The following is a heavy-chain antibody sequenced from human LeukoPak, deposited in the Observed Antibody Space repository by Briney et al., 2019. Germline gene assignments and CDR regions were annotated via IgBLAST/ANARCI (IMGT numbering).Heavy chain of an antibody. D-gene: IGHD1-14*01. CDR3: ARTTGLPL. CDR1: GGSISTYY. Sequence: SETLSLTCTVSGGSISTYYWNWLRQPAGKGLEWIGRTQTSGTTNYNPSLKSRVTMSLDTSKNQFSLKLSSVTAAHTAVYYCARTTGLPLWGQGTLVTVSS. CDR2: TQTSGTT. V-gene: IGHV4-4*07. J-gene: IGHJ4*02.